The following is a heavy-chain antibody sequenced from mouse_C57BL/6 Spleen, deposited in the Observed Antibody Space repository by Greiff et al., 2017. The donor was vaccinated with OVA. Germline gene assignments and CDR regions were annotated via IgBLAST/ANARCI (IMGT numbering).Heavy chain of an antibody. CDR1: GYTFTSYW. V-gene: IGHV1-50*01. CDR3: ARSSPLRYGGYYFDY. CDR2: IDPSDSYT. J-gene: IGHJ2*01. Sequence: VQLQQPGAELVKPGASVKLSCKASGYTFTSYWMQWVKQRPGQGLEWIGEIDPSDSYTNYNQKFKGKATLTVETSSSTAYMQLSSLTSEDSAVYYCARSSPLRYGGYYFDYWGQGTTLTVSS. D-gene: IGHD1-1*01.